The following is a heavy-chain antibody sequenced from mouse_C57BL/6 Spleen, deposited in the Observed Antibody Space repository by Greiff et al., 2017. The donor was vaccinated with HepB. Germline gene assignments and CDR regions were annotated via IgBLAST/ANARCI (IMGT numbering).Heavy chain of an antibody. D-gene: IGHD4-1*01. CDR2: IYPGDGDT. J-gene: IGHJ4*01. CDR3: ARAPWGYYAMDY. CDR1: GYAFSSSW. V-gene: IGHV1-82*01. Sequence: QVHVKQSGPELVKPGASVKISCKASGYAFSSSWMNWVKQRPGKGLEWIGRIYPGDGDTNYNGKFKGKATLTADKSSSTAYMQLSSLTSEDSAVYFCARAPWGYYAMDYWGQGTSVTVSS.